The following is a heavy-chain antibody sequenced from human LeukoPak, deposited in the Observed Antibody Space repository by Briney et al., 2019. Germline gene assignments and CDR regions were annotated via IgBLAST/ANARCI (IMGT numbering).Heavy chain of an antibody. CDR3: VRDSMYAFDV. CDR2: FSTSSGTI. D-gene: IGHD2-2*01. CDR1: LFTLSSYS. J-gene: IGHJ3*01. Sequence: GGSLRLSCAASLFTLSSYSMNWVRQAPGKGLEWISYFSTSSGTISYADSVKGRFTISRDNAKNSLYLQMNSLRAEDMAVYYCVRDSMYAFDVWGQGTMVTVSS. V-gene: IGHV3-48*01.